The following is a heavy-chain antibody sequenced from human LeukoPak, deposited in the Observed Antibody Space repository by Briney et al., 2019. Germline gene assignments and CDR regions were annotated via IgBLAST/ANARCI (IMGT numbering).Heavy chain of an antibody. J-gene: IGHJ5*02. CDR3: ARDQYYDSKGWFDP. CDR2: ISAYHGNT. CDR1: GYTFNSHG. D-gene: IGHD3-22*01. Sequence: ASVKVSCKGSGYTFNSHGITWVRRAPGQGLEWMGWISAYHGNTNYAQKLQGRVTLTTDTSTSTAYMELRSLRSDDTAVYYCARDQYYDSKGWFDPWGQGTLVTVSS. V-gene: IGHV1-18*01.